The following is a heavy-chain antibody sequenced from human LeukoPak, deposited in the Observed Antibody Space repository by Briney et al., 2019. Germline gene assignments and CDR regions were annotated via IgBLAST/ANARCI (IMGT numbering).Heavy chain of an antibody. D-gene: IGHD1-26*01. V-gene: IGHV3-30-3*01. J-gene: IGHJ4*02. Sequence: PGGSLRLSCAASGFTFSSYAMHWVRQAPGKGLEWVAVISYDGSNKYYADSVKGRFTISRDNSKNTLYLQMNSLRAEDTAVYYCAREFDAGRGFDYWGQGTLVTVSS. CDR3: AREFDAGRGFDY. CDR1: GFTFSSYA. CDR2: ISYDGSNK.